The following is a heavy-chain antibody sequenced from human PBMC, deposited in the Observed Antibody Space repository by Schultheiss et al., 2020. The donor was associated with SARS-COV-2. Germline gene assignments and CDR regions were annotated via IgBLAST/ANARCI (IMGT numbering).Heavy chain of an antibody. J-gene: IGHJ4*02. CDR1: GYTFTGYY. CDR2: INHNSGGT. Sequence: ASMKVSCKASGYTFTGYYMHWVRQAPGQGLEWMGWINHNSGGTNYAQKFQGWVTMTRDTSISTAYMELSRLRSDDTAVYYCARESSVTPLDYWGQGTLVTVSS. D-gene: IGHD2-21*02. V-gene: IGHV1-2*04. CDR3: ARESSVTPLDY.